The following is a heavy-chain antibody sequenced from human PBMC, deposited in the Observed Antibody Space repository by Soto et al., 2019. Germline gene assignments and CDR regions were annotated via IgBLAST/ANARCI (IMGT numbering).Heavy chain of an antibody. V-gene: IGHV1-69*04. Sequence: ASVKVSCKASGGTFSSYTISWVRQAPGQGLEWMGRIIPILGIANYAQKFQGRVTITADKSTSTAYMELSSLRSEDTAVYYCARDRMGIRIYYFDYWGQGTLVTVSS. CDR3: ARDRMGIRIYYFDY. J-gene: IGHJ4*02. D-gene: IGHD7-27*01. CDR1: GGTFSSYT. CDR2: IIPILGIA.